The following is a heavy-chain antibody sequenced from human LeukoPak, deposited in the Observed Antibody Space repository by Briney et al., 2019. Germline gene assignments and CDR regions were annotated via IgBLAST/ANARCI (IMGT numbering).Heavy chain of an antibody. J-gene: IGHJ6*01. CDR2: FYSSGSY. V-gene: IGHV4-4*07. D-gene: IGHD6-13*01. Sequence: SETLSLTCTVSGGSISKYYCSWIRQPAGKGLEWIGRFYSSGSYNYNPSLKSRVTMSVDTSKNQFSLRLSSVTAADTAVYYCARLSPATGTPYYYIMDVWGQGTTVTVSS. CDR1: GGSISKYY. CDR3: ARLSPATGTPYYYIMDV.